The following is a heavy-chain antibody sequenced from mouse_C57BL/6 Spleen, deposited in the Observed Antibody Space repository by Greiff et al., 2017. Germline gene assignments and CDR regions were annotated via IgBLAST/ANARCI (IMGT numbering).Heavy chain of an antibody. V-gene: IGHV5-16*01. Sequence: EVKVVESEGGLVQPGSSMKLSCTASGFTFSDYYMAWVRQVPEKGLEWVANINYDGSSTYYLDSLKSRFIISRDNAKNILYLQMSSLKSEDTATXYCAREERVYYGSSYWYFDVWGTGTTVTVSS. CDR3: AREERVYYGSSYWYFDV. D-gene: IGHD1-1*01. CDR2: INYDGSST. J-gene: IGHJ1*03. CDR1: GFTFSDYY.